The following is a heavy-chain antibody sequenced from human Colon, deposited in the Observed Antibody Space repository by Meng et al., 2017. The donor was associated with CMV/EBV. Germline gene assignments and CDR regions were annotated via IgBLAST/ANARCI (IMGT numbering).Heavy chain of an antibody. D-gene: IGHD3-3*01. CDR2: ISGSGDNT. V-gene: IGHV3-23*01. J-gene: IGHJ6*02. CDR3: ANPRSGYFWSGQRLNYYYYGMDV. Sequence: GGSLRLSCTASGFTFSNYAMSWVRQAPGKGLEWVSGISGSGDNTYYADSVKGRFTISRDNSKNTLYLQMNSLRAEDTAVYYCANPRSGYFWSGQRLNYYYYGMDVWGQGTTVTVSS. CDR1: GFTFSNYA.